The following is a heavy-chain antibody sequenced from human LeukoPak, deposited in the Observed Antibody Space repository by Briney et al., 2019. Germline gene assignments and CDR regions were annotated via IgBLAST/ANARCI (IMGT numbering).Heavy chain of an antibody. V-gene: IGHV3-30-3*01. D-gene: IGHD6-19*01. Sequence: GRSPRLSCAASGFTFSSYAMHWVRQAPGKGLEWVAVISYDGSNKYNADSVKGRFTISRDNSKNTLYLQMNSLRAEDTAVYYCARDAGSGWYSADYWGQGTLVTVSS. J-gene: IGHJ4*02. CDR1: GFTFSSYA. CDR3: ARDAGSGWYSADY. CDR2: ISYDGSNK.